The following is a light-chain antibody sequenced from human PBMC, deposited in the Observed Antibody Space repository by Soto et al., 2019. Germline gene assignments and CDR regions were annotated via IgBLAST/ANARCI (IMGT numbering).Light chain of an antibody. Sequence: EIVLTQSPATLSLSPGERATLSCRASQSVTSSYLAWYQQKPGQAPRLRIYGASSRATRIPDRLSGSGAGPDSTLTISRLEPEDCAVYYCQQYGSSPPTFGQRTKVEIK. J-gene: IGKJ1*01. CDR1: QSVTSSY. V-gene: IGKV3-20*01. CDR2: GAS. CDR3: QQYGSSPPT.